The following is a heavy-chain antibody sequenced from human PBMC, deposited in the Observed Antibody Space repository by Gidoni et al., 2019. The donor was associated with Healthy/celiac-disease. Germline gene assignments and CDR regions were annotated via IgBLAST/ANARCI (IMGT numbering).Heavy chain of an antibody. V-gene: IGHV4-31*03. CDR2: IYYSGST. Sequence: QVQLQASGPGLVKPSQTLSLTCTVSGGSISSGGYYWSWIRQHPGKGLEWIGYIYYSGSTYYNPSLKSRVTISVDTSKNQFSLKLSSVTAADTAVYYCARDGNKYGDYFTYFDYWGQGTLVTVSS. D-gene: IGHD4-17*01. J-gene: IGHJ4*02. CDR1: GGSISSGGYY. CDR3: ARDGNKYGDYFTYFDY.